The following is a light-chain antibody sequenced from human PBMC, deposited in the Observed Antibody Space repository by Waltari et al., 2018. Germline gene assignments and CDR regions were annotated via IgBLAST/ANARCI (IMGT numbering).Light chain of an antibody. Sequence: DIQMTQSPSSLSASVGDRVTITCQASQDISNYLNWYQQKPGKAPKLLIYDASNLEKGVPSRFSGSGSGTDFTFTISSLQPEDIATYYCQQYDNLLRLTFGPGTKVDIK. J-gene: IGKJ3*01. CDR2: DAS. CDR3: QQYDNLLRLT. CDR1: QDISNY. V-gene: IGKV1-33*01.